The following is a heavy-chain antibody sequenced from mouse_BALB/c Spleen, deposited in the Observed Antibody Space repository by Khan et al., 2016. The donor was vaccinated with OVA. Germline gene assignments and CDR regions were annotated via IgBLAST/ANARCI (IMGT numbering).Heavy chain of an antibody. Sequence: VQLQESGAELARPGASVKMSCKASGYTFTSYTIHWIKVRPGQGLEWIGFINPSNGYTNYNQKFKDKATLTADKSSTTVHMQLSSLTSDDSAVYNCVRDGAYHRSDGWFAYWGQGTLVTVSA. J-gene: IGHJ3*01. V-gene: IGHV1-4*01. CDR1: GYTFTSYT. CDR3: VRDGAYHRSDGWFAY. D-gene: IGHD2-14*01. CDR2: INPSNGYT.